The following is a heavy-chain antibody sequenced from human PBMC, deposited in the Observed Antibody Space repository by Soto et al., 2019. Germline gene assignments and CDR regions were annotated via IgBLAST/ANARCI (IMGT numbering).Heavy chain of an antibody. V-gene: IGHV4-59*01. D-gene: IGHD2-15*01. Sequence: QVQLQESGPGLVKPSETLSLTCTVSGGSISSYYWSWIRQPPGKGLEWIGYIYYSGSTNYNPSLKSRVTISVDTSKNQFALKLSSVTAADTAVYYCARNTLLFVPAFDYWGQGTLVTVSS. CDR3: ARNTLLFVPAFDY. CDR1: GGSISSYY. CDR2: IYYSGST. J-gene: IGHJ4*02.